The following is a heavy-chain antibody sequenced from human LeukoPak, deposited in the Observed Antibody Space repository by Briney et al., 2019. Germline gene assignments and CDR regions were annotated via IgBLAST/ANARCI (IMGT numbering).Heavy chain of an antibody. V-gene: IGHV1-46*01. J-gene: IGHJ4*02. D-gene: IGHD1-26*01. CDR3: ARGGSSPRGPFDY. Sequence: GASVTVSCTASGYTFTSYYMHWVRQAPGQGLEWMGVINPSGGSTSYAQKFQGRVTMTRDTSTSTVYMELSSLRSEDTAVYYCARGGSSPRGPFDYWGQGTLVTVSS. CDR2: INPSGGST. CDR1: GYTFTSYY.